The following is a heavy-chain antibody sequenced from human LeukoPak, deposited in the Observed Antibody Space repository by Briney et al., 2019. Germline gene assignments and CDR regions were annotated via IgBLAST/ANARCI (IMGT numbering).Heavy chain of an antibody. D-gene: IGHD5-24*01. Sequence: ASVKVSCKASGYTFTGYYMHWVRQAPGQGLEWMGWINPNSGGTNYAQKFQGRVTMTRDTSISTAYMELRSLRSEDTAIYYCARIRDGYNDAYDLWGQGTVVTVPS. CDR3: ARIRDGYNDAYDL. V-gene: IGHV1-2*02. CDR2: INPNSGGT. CDR1: GYTFTGYY. J-gene: IGHJ3*01.